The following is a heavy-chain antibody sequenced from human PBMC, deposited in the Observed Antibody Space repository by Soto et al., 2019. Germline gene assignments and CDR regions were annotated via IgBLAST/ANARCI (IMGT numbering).Heavy chain of an antibody. CDR2: ISSSSSTI. D-gene: IGHD5-12*01. CDR3: ARGTGYEYYYYYGMDV. Sequence: PGGSLRLSCAASGFTFSTYSMNWVRQAPGKGLEWVSYISSSSSTIYYADSVKGRFTISRDNAKNSLYLQMNSLRDEDTAVYYCARGTGYEYYYYYGMDVWGKGTTVTVSS. J-gene: IGHJ6*04. CDR1: GFTFSTYS. V-gene: IGHV3-48*02.